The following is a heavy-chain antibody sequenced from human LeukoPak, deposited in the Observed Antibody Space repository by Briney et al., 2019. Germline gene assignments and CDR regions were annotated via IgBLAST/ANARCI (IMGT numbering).Heavy chain of an antibody. CDR1: GFTFSRYW. V-gene: IGHV3-7*04. CDR3: ARVQTGTTNWFDP. CDR2: IDQDGSGK. J-gene: IGHJ5*02. D-gene: IGHD1-1*01. Sequence: GGPLRLSCAASGFTFSRYWMSWVRQAPGKGLEWVANIDQDGSGKYYVDSVKGRFTISRDNAKNSLYLQMNSLRAEDTAVYYCARVQTGTTNWFDPWGLGTLVTVSS.